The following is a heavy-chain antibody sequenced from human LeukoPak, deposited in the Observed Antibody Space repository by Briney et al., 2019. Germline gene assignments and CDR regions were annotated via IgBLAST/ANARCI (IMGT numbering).Heavy chain of an antibody. V-gene: IGHV1-69*04. D-gene: IGHD3-9*01. J-gene: IGHJ6*02. Sequence: AASVKVSCKASGGTFSSYAISWVRQAPGQGLEWMGRIIPILGIANYAQKFQGRVTITADKSTSTAYMELSSLRSEDTAVYYCAREGYDILTGYDYYYYYGMDVWGQGTTVTVSS. CDR2: IIPILGIA. CDR3: AREGYDILTGYDYYYYYGMDV. CDR1: GGTFSSYA.